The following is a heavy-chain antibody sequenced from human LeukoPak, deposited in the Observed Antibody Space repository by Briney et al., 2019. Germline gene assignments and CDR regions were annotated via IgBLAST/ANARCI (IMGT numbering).Heavy chain of an antibody. D-gene: IGHD2-21*02. Sequence: PSETLSLTCTVSGGSINSGGYFWSWIRQHPGQGLEWIGYIYYSGTTYYNPSLKSRLTISVDTSKNQFSLKLSSVTAADTAVYYCAREGHIVVVTAIHNWFDPWGQGTLVTVSS. CDR2: IYYSGTT. V-gene: IGHV4-31*03. J-gene: IGHJ5*02. CDR1: GGSINSGGYF. CDR3: AREGHIVVVTAIHNWFDP.